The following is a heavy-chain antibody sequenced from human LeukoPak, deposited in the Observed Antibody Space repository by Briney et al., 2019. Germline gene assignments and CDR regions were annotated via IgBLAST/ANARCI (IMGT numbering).Heavy chain of an antibody. CDR1: GFTFTSSA. J-gene: IGHJ6*02. D-gene: IGHD1-26*01. CDR3: AAGELYYYYGMDV. CDR2: IVVGSGNT. Sequence: ASVKVSCKASGFTFTSSAMQWVRQARGQRLEWIGWIVVGSGNTNYAQKFQERVTITRDMSTSTAYMELSSLRSEDTAVYYCAAGELYYYYGMDVWGRGTTVTVSS. V-gene: IGHV1-58*02.